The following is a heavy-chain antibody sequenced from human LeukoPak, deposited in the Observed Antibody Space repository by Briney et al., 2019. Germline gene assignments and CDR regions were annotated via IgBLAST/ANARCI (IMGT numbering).Heavy chain of an antibody. CDR1: GFNFNNYV. J-gene: IGHJ3*02. CDR3: ARDRVGVHYVLDI. CDR2: ITGSAANT. V-gene: IGHV3-23*01. D-gene: IGHD3-10*02. Sequence: PGGSLRLSCAASGFNFNNYVMSWVRQAPGKGLEWVSSITGSAANTYYADSVRGRFTISRDNSKNTPYLQMNTLGAEDTAVYYCARDRVGVHYVLDIWGQGTMVTVSS.